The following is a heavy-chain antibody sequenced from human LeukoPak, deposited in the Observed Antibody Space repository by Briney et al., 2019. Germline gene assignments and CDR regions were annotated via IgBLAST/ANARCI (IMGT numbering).Heavy chain of an antibody. J-gene: IGHJ4*02. V-gene: IGHV1-2*06. D-gene: IGHD3-10*01. CDR2: INPNSGGT. CDR1: GYTFTGYY. Sequence: ASVKVSCKASGYTFTGYYMHWVRQAPGQGLEWMGRINPNSGGTNYAQKFQGRVTMTRDTSISTAYMELSRLRSDDTAVYYCAREGYYYGSGKVRSRGSSDYRGQGTLVTVSS. CDR3: AREGYYYGSGKVRSRGSSDY.